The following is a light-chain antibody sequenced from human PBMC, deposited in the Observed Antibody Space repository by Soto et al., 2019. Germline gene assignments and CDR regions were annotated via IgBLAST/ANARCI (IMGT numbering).Light chain of an antibody. Sequence: DIQMTQSPSSLSASVGDRVTITCRASQDIRTDLAWYQQKPGKVPKVLIHAASTLQSGVPSRFSGSGSGTDFTLTISGLQPDDVATYYCQKCNIAPFTFGPGTKVDIK. CDR3: QKCNIAPFT. CDR2: AAS. CDR1: QDIRTD. J-gene: IGKJ3*01. V-gene: IGKV1-27*01.